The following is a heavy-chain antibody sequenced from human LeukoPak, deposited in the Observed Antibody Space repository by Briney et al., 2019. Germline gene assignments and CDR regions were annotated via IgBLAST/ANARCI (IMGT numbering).Heavy chain of an antibody. J-gene: IGHJ4*02. Sequence: PGGSLRLSCAASGVTFSSYGMHWVRQAPGKGLEGVAVIWYDGSNKYYADSVKGRFTISRDNSNNTLYLQANSLRPEDTGFYYGAGERRGSYFDYWGQGTPVTASS. CDR2: IWYDGSNK. V-gene: IGHV3-33*01. CDR3: AGERRGSYFDY. CDR1: GVTFSSYG. D-gene: IGHD3-10*01.